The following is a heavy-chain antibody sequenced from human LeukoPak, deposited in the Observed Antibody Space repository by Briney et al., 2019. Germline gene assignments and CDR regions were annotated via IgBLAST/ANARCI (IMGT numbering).Heavy chain of an antibody. Sequence: IPSETLSLTCAVYGGSFSGYYWSWIRQPPGKGLEWIGEINHSGSTNYNPSLKSRVTISVDTSKNQFSLKLSSVTAADTAVYYCARHNKVPGALGFFVYWGQGTLVTVSS. CDR3: ARHNKVPGALGFFVY. V-gene: IGHV4-34*01. J-gene: IGHJ4*02. CDR2: INHSGST. CDR1: GGSFSGYY. D-gene: IGHD3-10*01.